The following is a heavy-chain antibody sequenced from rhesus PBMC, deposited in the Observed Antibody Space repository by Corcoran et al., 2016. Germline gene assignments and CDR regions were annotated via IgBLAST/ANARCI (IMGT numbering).Heavy chain of an antibody. D-gene: IGHD1-1*01. CDR2: LGGSSGST. J-gene: IGHJ6*01. CDR1: GGSISGYYL. Sequence: QVQLQESGPGVVKPSETLSLTCAVSGGSISGYYLWSWIRQPPGKGLEWIGCLGGSSGSTNYNPSLKSRVTISKDTSKNQFSLKLSSVTAADTAVYYCARGGPLYYYGLDSWGQGVVVTVSS. V-gene: IGHV4-127*01. CDR3: ARGGPLYYYGLDS.